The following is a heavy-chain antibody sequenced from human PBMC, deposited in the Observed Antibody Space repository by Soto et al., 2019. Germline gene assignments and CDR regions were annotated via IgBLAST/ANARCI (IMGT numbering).Heavy chain of an antibody. D-gene: IGHD3-10*01. Sequence: PSETLSLTCTVSGGPVSSGSYYWSWIQQPPGKGLEWIGYIYYSGSTNYNPSLKSRVTISVDTSKNQFSLKLSSVTAADTAVYYCAGALLGNWFDPWGQGTLVTVSS. CDR1: GGPVSSGSYY. CDR3: AGALLGNWFDP. V-gene: IGHV4-61*01. J-gene: IGHJ5*02. CDR2: IYYSGST.